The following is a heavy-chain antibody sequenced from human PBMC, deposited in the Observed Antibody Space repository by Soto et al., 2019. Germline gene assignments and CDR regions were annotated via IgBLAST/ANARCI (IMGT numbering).Heavy chain of an antibody. Sequence: SETLSLTCTVSGGSISSGGYYWSWIRQHPGKGLEWIGYIYYSGSTYYNPSLKSRVTISVDTSKNQFSLKLSSVTAADTAMYYCARQFVYSSGYPYYFDFWGQGTLVTVSS. D-gene: IGHD3-22*01. CDR1: GGSISSGGYY. CDR2: IYYSGST. CDR3: ARQFVYSSGYPYYFDF. J-gene: IGHJ4*02. V-gene: IGHV4-31*03.